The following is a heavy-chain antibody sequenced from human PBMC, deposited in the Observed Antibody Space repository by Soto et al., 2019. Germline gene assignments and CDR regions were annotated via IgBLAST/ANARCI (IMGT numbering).Heavy chain of an antibody. CDR1: GGSISSYY. D-gene: IGHD6-6*01. V-gene: IGHV4-59*01. J-gene: IGHJ6*02. CDR3: ASIEYSSSSPYYYDGMDV. CDR2: IYYSGST. Sequence: SETLSLTCTVSGGSISSYYWSWIRQPPGKGLEWIGYIYYSGSTNYNPSLKSRVTISVDTSKNQFSLKLSSVTAADTAVYYCASIEYSSSSPYYYDGMDVGGQGTTVT.